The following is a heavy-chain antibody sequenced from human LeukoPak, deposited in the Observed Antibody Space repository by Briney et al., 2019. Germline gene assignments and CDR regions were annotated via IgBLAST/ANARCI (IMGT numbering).Heavy chain of an antibody. Sequence: PSETLSLTCAVYGGSFSGYYWGWIRQPPGKGLEWIGEINHSGSTNYNPSLKSRVTISVDTSKNQFSLKLSSVTAADTAVYYCARLRVAGTYNWFDPWGQGTLVTVSS. V-gene: IGHV4-34*01. CDR1: GGSFSGYY. CDR2: INHSGST. J-gene: IGHJ5*02. CDR3: ARLRVAGTYNWFDP. D-gene: IGHD6-19*01.